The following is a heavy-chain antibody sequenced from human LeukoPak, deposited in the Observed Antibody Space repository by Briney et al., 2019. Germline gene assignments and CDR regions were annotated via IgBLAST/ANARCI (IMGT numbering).Heavy chain of an antibody. CDR3: ARDLRRHIVVVTAIRYYYYGMDV. V-gene: IGHV3-30-3*01. CDR2: ISYDGSNK. D-gene: IGHD2-21*02. CDR1: GFTFSSYA. J-gene: IGHJ6*02. Sequence: GGSLRLSCAASGFTFSSYAMHWVRQAPGKRLEWVAVISYDGSNKYYADSVKGRFTISRDNSKNTLYLQMNSLRAEDTAVYYCARDLRRHIVVVTAIRYYYYGMDVWGQGTTVTVSS.